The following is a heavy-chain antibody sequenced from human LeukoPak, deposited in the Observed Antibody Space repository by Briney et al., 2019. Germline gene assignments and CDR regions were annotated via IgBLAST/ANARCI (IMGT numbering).Heavy chain of an antibody. V-gene: IGHV1-3*01. CDR1: GYTFTSYA. Sequence: AASVKVSCKASGYTFTSYAMHWVRQAPGQRLEWMGWINAGNGDTKYSQKFQGRVTITGDTSASTGYMELSSLRSEDTAVYYCGRDVRGMTTAYFDSWGQGTLVTVSS. CDR2: INAGNGDT. CDR3: GRDVRGMTTAYFDS. D-gene: IGHD4-11*01. J-gene: IGHJ4*02.